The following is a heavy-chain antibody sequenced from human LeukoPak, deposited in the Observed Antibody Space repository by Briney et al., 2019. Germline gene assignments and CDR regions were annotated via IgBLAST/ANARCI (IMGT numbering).Heavy chain of an antibody. CDR1: GLTFSDYY. CDR3: AKEIYGDATGGRFQH. CDR2: ISGSGGST. Sequence: GGSLRLSCAASGLTFSDYYMSWIRQAPGKGLEWVSVISGSGGSTYYADSVKGRFTISRDNSKNTLYLQMNSLRAEDTAVYYCAKEIYGDATGGRFQHWGQGTLVTVSS. D-gene: IGHD4-17*01. J-gene: IGHJ1*01. V-gene: IGHV3-23*01.